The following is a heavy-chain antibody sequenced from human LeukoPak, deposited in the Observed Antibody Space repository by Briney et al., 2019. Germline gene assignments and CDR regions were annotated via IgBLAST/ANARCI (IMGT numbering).Heavy chain of an antibody. CDR2: IYSGGST. V-gene: IGHV3-66*02. J-gene: IGHJ4*02. CDR3: ARVGDYGRGAIDY. Sequence: GGSLRLSCAASGFTFSSYEMNWVRQAPGKGLEWVSVIYSGGSTYYADSVKGRFTISRDNSKNTLYLQMNSLRAEDTAVYYCARVGDYGRGAIDYWGQGTLVTVSS. D-gene: IGHD4-17*01. CDR1: GFTFSSYE.